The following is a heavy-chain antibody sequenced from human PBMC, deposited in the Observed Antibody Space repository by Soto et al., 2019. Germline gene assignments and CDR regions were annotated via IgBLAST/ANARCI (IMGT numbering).Heavy chain of an antibody. V-gene: IGHV3-15*07. J-gene: IGHJ6*02. Sequence: EVQLVESGGGLIYPGGSLLLSCAASGLTIRDAWLNWVRQAPGKGLEWVGRIKTNTDGGTTAYAAAVKGRFIVSRYDSKNTLYLQRNSLKIEDTAVYYCTTGSVEGVWGQGTTVIVSS. D-gene: IGHD2-15*01. CDR1: GLTIRDAW. CDR2: IKTNTDGGTT. CDR3: TTGSVEGV.